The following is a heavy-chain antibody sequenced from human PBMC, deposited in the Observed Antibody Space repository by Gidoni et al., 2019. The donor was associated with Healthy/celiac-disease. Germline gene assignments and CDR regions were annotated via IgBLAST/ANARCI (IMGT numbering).Heavy chain of an antibody. CDR1: GFTFSSYG. D-gene: IGHD1-26*01. Sequence: VQLVESGGGVVQPGRSLRLSCAASGFTFSSYGMHWVRQAPGKGLEWVAVISYDGRNKYYADSVKGRFTISRDNSKNTLYLQMNSLRAEDTAVYYCAKDTVGASDFDYWVQGILVTVSS. J-gene: IGHJ4*02. CDR2: ISYDGRNK. V-gene: IGHV3-30*18. CDR3: AKDTVGASDFDY.